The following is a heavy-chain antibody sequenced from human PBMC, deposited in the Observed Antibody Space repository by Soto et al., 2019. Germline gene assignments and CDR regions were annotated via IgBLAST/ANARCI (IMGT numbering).Heavy chain of an antibody. CDR2: IYSGGST. Sequence: GGSLRLSCAASGFTVSSNYMSWVRQAPGKGLEWVSVIYSGGSTYYADSVKGRFTISRDNSKNTLYLQMNSLRAEDTAVYYCARERSLGYCSSTSCQGPDAFDIWGQGTMVTVSS. CDR3: ARERSLGYCSSTSCQGPDAFDI. J-gene: IGHJ3*02. D-gene: IGHD2-2*01. CDR1: GFTVSSNY. V-gene: IGHV3-66*01.